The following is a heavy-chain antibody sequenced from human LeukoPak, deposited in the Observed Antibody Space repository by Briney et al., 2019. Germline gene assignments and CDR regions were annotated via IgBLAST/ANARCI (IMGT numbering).Heavy chain of an antibody. V-gene: IGHV4-39*01. J-gene: IGHJ6*03. CDR1: GGSISSSSYY. CDR3: ATQDGDSSSSSHYYYYMDV. Sequence: SETLSLTCTVSGGSISSSSYYWGWIRQPPGKGLEWIGSIYYSGSTYYNPSLKSRVTISVDTSKNQFSLKLSSVTAADTAVYYCATQDGDSSSSSHYYYYMDVWGKGTTVTVSS. CDR2: IYYSGST. D-gene: IGHD6-6*01.